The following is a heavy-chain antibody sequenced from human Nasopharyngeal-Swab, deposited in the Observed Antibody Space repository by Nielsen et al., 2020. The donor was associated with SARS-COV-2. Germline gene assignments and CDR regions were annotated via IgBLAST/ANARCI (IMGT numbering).Heavy chain of an antibody. D-gene: IGHD1-7*01. CDR2: ISSSGSTI. CDR1: GFTFSSYE. V-gene: IGHV3-48*03. Sequence: GESLKISCAASGFTFSSYEMNWVRQAPGKGLEWVSYISSSGSTIYYADSVKGRFTISRDNAKNSLYLQMNSLRAEDTAVYYCARGELPHYYYYYGMDVWGQGTTVTVSS. CDR3: ARGELPHYYYYYGMDV. J-gene: IGHJ6*02.